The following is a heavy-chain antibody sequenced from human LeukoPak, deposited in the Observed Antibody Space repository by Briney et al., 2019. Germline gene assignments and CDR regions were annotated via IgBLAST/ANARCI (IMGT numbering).Heavy chain of an antibody. V-gene: IGHV7-4-1*02. D-gene: IGHD3-3*01. CDR2: INTNTGNP. CDR1: GYTFTTYA. CDR3: ARDAVVTIFGLYYYMDV. Sequence: GASVKVSCKASGYTFTTYALNWVRQAPGQGLEWMGWINTNTGNPTYAQGFTGRFVFSLDTSVSTAYLQISSLKAEDTAVYYCARDAVVTIFGLYYYMDVWGKGTTVTVSS. J-gene: IGHJ6*03.